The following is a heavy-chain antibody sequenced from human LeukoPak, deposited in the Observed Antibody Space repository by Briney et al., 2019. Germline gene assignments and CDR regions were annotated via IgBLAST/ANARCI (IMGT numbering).Heavy chain of an antibody. CDR3: ARARYSDGFGWFDY. J-gene: IGHJ4*01. D-gene: IGHD5-18*01. CDR2: NSSSGRT. V-gene: IGHV4-59*01. Sequence: SETLSLTCTVSSGSIINYFWNWFRQSRGKGLEWIGYNSSSGRTNPDPSLQSRVTISVDMSKSQFSLKLRSVTAADTAVYYCARARYSDGFGWFDYWGQGALVIVSS. CDR1: SGSIINYF.